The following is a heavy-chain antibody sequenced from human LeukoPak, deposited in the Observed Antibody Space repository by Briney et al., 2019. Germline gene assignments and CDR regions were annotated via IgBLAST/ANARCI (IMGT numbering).Heavy chain of an antibody. CDR3: ARQYSYGSGSYYRAYSWFDP. J-gene: IGHJ5*02. Sequence: ASVKVSCKASGGTFSSYAISWVRQAPGQGLEWMGWINPNSGGTNYAQKFQGRVTMTRDTSISTAYMELSRLRSDDTAVYYCARQYSYGSGSYYRAYSWFDPWGQGTLVTVSS. V-gene: IGHV1-2*02. CDR2: INPNSGGT. CDR1: GGTFSSYA. D-gene: IGHD3-10*01.